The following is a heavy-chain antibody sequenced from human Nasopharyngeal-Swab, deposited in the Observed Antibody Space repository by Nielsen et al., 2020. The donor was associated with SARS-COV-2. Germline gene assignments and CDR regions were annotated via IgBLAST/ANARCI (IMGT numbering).Heavy chain of an antibody. CDR2: INSDGSST. Sequence: GREATGKGQGWGSRINSDGSSTSYAESVKGRVTISRDNAKNTLYLQMNSLRAEDTAVYYCARGWNYYDSSGYYRGYFDRWGRGTLVTVSS. J-gene: IGHJ2*01. CDR3: ARGWNYYDSSGYYRGYFDR. V-gene: IGHV3-74*01. D-gene: IGHD3-22*01.